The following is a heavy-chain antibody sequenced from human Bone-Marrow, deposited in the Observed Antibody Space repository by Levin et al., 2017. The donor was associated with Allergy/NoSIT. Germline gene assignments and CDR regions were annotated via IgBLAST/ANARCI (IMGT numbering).Heavy chain of an antibody. CDR2: ISSSGQTI. D-gene: IGHD5-18*01. CDR3: AKGTAMVYGYGMDV. CDR1: GFIFDSYE. Sequence: SCVGSGFIFDSYEFNWVRQVTGKGLEWLGYISSSGQTIHSADSVRGRFTISRDNAKNSVFLQMNSLRVEDTAVYYCAKGTAMVYGYGMDVWGQGTTVTVSS. V-gene: IGHV3-48*03. J-gene: IGHJ6*02.